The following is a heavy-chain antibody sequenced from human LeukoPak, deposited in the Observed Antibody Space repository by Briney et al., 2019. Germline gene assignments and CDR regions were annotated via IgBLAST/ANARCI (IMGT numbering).Heavy chain of an antibody. CDR1: GYTFTTYY. V-gene: IGHV1-2*02. CDR2: ISPNTGGT. CDR3: AIDWNYGNFDY. Sequence: ASVKVSCMPSGYTFTTYYIHWVRQAPGQGLEWMGCISPNTGGTNYAQNFQGRVTMTRDTSINTAYMELSSLRSDDTAVYYCAIDWNYGNFDYWGQGTLVTVSS. D-gene: IGHD1-7*01. J-gene: IGHJ4*02.